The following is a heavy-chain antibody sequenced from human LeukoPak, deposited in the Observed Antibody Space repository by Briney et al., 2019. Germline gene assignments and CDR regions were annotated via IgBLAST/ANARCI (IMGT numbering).Heavy chain of an antibody. Sequence: GGSLRLSCAASGFTFSNYAMSWVRQAPGKGLEWVSVIYSGGSTYYADSVKGRFTISRDNSKNTLYLQMNSLRAEDTAVYYCARDRSGWSEDFDYWGQGTLVTVSS. CDR2: IYSGGST. CDR1: GFTFSNYA. V-gene: IGHV3-66*01. CDR3: ARDRSGWSEDFDY. D-gene: IGHD6-19*01. J-gene: IGHJ4*02.